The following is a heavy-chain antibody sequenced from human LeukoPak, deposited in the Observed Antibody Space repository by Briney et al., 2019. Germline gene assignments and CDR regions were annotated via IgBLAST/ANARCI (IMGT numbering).Heavy chain of an antibody. D-gene: IGHD4-17*01. CDR3: ARHAYGDYAEGDWFDP. CDR2: IYYIGST. J-gene: IGHJ5*02. Sequence: PSETLSLTCTVSGGSMSSYYWSWIRQPPGKGLEWIGYIYYIGSTNYNSFLKSRVTISVDTSKNRFSLKVSSVTAADTAIYYCARHAYGDYAEGDWFDPWGQGTLVTVSS. CDR1: GGSMSSYY. V-gene: IGHV4-59*08.